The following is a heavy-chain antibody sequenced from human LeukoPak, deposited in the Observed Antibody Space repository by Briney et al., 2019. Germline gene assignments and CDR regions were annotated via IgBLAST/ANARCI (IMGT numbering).Heavy chain of an antibody. Sequence: GGSLRLSCAASGFTFSSYAMSWVRHVPGKGLVWVSRINGAGTSLQYADSVKGRFNISRDNAKNTLYLQMNSLRAEDTAMYYCTRARSGFGGYDWGQGTLVTVSS. CDR1: GFTFSSYA. D-gene: IGHD5-12*01. CDR2: INGAGTSL. CDR3: TRARSGFGGYD. J-gene: IGHJ4*02. V-gene: IGHV3-74*01.